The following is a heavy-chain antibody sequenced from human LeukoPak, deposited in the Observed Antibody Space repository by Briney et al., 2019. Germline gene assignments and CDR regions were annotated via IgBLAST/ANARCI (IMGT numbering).Heavy chain of an antibody. D-gene: IGHD3-10*01. Sequence: GGSLRLSCAASGFTFSTYVMNWFRQAPGKGLEWVAVISYDGSNKYYADSVKGRFTISRDNSKNTLYLQMNSLRAEDTAVYYCARDRSKMVRGNPDYWGQGTLVTVSS. J-gene: IGHJ4*02. CDR1: GFTFSTYV. CDR2: ISYDGSNK. V-gene: IGHV3-30-3*01. CDR3: ARDRSKMVRGNPDY.